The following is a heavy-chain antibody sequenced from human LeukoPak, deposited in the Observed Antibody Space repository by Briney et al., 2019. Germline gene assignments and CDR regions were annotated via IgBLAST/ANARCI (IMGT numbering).Heavy chain of an antibody. J-gene: IGHJ4*02. D-gene: IGHD2-15*01. Sequence: SETLSLTCTVSGGSISSYYWSWIRQPPGEGLEWIGYIYYSGSTNYNPSLKSRVTISVDTSKNQFSLKLSSVTAADTAVYYCARSGGRGDYCSGGSCNSGLLDYWGQGTLVTVSS. V-gene: IGHV4-59*08. CDR1: GGSISSYY. CDR3: ARSGGRGDYCSGGSCNSGLLDY. CDR2: IYYSGST.